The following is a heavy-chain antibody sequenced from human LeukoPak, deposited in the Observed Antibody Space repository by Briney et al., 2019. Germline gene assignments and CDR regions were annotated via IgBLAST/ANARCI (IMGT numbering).Heavy chain of an antibody. Sequence: GGSLRLSCAASGFTFSSYSMNWVRQAPGKGLECVSSISSSSSYIYYADSVKGRFTISRDNAKNSLYLQMNSLRAEDTAVYYCARVLSLYYYYGMDVWGQGTTVTVSS. CDR2: ISSSSSYI. J-gene: IGHJ6*02. CDR3: ARVLSLYYYYGMDV. V-gene: IGHV3-21*01. CDR1: GFTFSSYS.